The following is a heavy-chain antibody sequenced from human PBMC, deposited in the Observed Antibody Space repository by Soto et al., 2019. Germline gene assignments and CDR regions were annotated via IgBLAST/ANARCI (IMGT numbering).Heavy chain of an antibody. D-gene: IGHD3-3*01. CDR3: AKDLNRNVSRVYDFWSDILFEGFYYYGMDV. CDR1: GFTFSSYG. Sequence: QVQLVESGGGVVQPGRSLRLSCAASGFTFSSYGMHWVRQAPGKGLEWVAVISYDGSNKYYADSVKGRFTISRDNSKNTLYLQMNSLRAEDTAVYYCAKDLNRNVSRVYDFWSDILFEGFYYYGMDVWGQGTTVTVSS. V-gene: IGHV3-30*18. CDR2: ISYDGSNK. J-gene: IGHJ6*02.